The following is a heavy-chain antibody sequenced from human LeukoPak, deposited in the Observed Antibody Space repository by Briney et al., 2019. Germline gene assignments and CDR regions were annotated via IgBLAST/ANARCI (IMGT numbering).Heavy chain of an antibody. J-gene: IGHJ6*02. CDR3: ARGGGGGSWHKTGYYYGTDV. Sequence: GASVKVSCKASGYTFTSYAMHWVRQAPGQRLEWMGWINAGNGNTKYSQKFQGRVTITRDTSASTAYMELSSLRSEDTAVYYCARGGGGGSWHKTGYYYGTDVWGQGTTVTVSS. V-gene: IGHV1-3*01. D-gene: IGHD2-15*01. CDR1: GYTFTSYA. CDR2: INAGNGNT.